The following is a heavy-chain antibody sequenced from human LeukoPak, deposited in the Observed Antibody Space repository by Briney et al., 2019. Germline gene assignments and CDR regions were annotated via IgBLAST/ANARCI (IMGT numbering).Heavy chain of an antibody. CDR3: GSRRTAMFGVIKGPIDY. J-gene: IGHJ4*02. D-gene: IGHD3-3*01. CDR1: GGSINNYY. V-gene: IGHV4-34*01. CDR2: INHSGSP. Sequence: SETLSLTCTVSGGSINNYYWSWIRQPPGKGLEWIGEINHSGSPNNNPSLKSRVSISFDTSKNQFSLKLTSVTAADTAVYYCGSRRTAMFGVIKGPIDYWGQGTLVTVSS.